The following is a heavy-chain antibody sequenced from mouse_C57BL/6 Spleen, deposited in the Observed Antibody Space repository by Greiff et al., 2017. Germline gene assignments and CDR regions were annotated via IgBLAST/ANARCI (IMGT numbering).Heavy chain of an antibody. V-gene: IGHV5-17*01. CDR1: GFTFSDYG. CDR2: ISSGSSTI. J-gene: IGHJ4*01. CDR3: ARNGAYYAMDY. Sequence: VESGGGLVKPGGSLKLSCAASGFTFSDYGMHWVRQAPEKGLEWVAYISSGSSTIYYADTVKGRFTISRDNAKNTLFLQMTSLRSEDTAMYYCARNGAYYAMDYWGQGTSVTVSS.